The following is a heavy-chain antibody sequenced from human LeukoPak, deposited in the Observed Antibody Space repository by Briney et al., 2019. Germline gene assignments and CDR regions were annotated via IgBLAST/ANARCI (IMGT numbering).Heavy chain of an antibody. D-gene: IGHD5-12*01. Sequence: PGGSLRLSCAASGFTFDDYAMHWVRQAPGKGLEWVSGISWNSGSIGYADSVKGRFTISRDNAKNSLYLQMNSLRAEDTALYYCAKDAYSGYDPNAHTIDYWGQGTLVTVSS. J-gene: IGHJ4*02. CDR2: ISWNSGSI. CDR1: GFTFDDYA. V-gene: IGHV3-9*01. CDR3: AKDAYSGYDPNAHTIDY.